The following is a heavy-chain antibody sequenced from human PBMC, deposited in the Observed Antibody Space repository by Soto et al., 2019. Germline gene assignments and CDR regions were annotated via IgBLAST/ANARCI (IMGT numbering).Heavy chain of an antibody. V-gene: IGHV3-23*01. CDR1: GFTFRGDA. Sequence: EVQLLESGGDLVQPGGSLRLACAASGFTFRGDAMSWVRQAPGKGLEWVSSISGSGEMTHYAESVKGRFTISRDNSKNTLYLQMESLIAEDAALYYCARSEMTDNGNDWGHGTLVTFSS. CDR3: ARSEMTDNGND. J-gene: IGHJ4*01. D-gene: IGHD1-1*01. CDR2: ISGSGEMT.